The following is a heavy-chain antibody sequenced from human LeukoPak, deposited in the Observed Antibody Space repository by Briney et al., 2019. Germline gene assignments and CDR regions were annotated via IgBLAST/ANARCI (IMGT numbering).Heavy chain of an antibody. CDR3: AKGDDIGKHPTRAYYFDT. V-gene: IGHV3-23*01. CDR1: GFTFANYW. Sequence: GGSLRLSCAASGFTFANYWMSWVRQAPGKGLEWVSTTGLNSVNTLCAESVQGRFSISRDNSKNTLDLQMDNLRVDDTAVYYCAKGDDIGKHPTRAYYFDTWGQGTLVTVSS. CDR2: TGLNSVNT. J-gene: IGHJ4*02. D-gene: IGHD5-24*01.